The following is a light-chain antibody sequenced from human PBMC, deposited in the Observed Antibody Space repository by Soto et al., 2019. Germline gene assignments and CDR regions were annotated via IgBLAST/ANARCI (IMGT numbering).Light chain of an antibody. CDR1: SSDVGGYNF. CDR3: CTDARNRFYG. CDR2: EVT. Sequence: QSALTQPASVSGSPGHSITISCTGTSSDVGGYNFVSWYQRKPGKAPKLLIYEVTHRPSGISDRFSGSKSGNMASLTISGLQAEDEAHYYYCTDARNRFYGFRSGTTVTVL. J-gene: IGLJ1*01. V-gene: IGLV2-14*01.